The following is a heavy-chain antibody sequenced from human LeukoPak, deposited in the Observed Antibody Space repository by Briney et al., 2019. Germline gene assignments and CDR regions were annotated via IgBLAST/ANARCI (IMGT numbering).Heavy chain of an antibody. Sequence: SETLSLTCAVYGGSFSGYYWSWIRQPPGKGLEWIGEINHSGSTNYNPSLKSRVTISVDTSKNQFSLKLSSVTAADTAVYYCARVSSYYDFWSGLILGWFDPWGQGTLVTVSS. V-gene: IGHV4-34*01. CDR3: ARVSSYYDFWSGLILGWFDP. CDR1: GGSFSGYY. D-gene: IGHD3-3*01. CDR2: INHSGST. J-gene: IGHJ5*02.